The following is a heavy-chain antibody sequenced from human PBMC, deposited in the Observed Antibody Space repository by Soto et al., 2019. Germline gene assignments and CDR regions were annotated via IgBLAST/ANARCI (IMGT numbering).Heavy chain of an antibody. J-gene: IGHJ4*02. CDR2: IYRTGST. D-gene: IGHD1-7*01. CDR3: ASRDPGTSVDY. Sequence: SETLSLTCAVSGGSFTSNNWWTWVRQPPGQGLEWIGEIYRTGSTKYNPSLKSRVTISLDKSENQFSLKVTSLTAADTAVYYCASRDPGTSVDYWGQGTLVTVSS. CDR1: GGSFTSNNW. V-gene: IGHV4-4*02.